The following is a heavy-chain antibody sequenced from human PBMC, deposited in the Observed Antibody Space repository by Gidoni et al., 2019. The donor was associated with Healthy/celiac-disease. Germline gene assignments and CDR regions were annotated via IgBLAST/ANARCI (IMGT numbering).Heavy chain of an antibody. D-gene: IGHD2-15*01. CDR2: IYWNDDK. J-gene: IGHJ4*02. CDR1: GFSLSTSGVG. Sequence: QITLKESGPTLVKPTQTLTLTCPFSGFSLSTSGVGVGWIRQPPGKALEWLALIYWNDDKRYSPSLKSRLTITKDTSKNQVVLTMTNMDPVDTATYYCAHEDCSGGSCYPDYWGQGTLVTVSS. V-gene: IGHV2-5*01. CDR3: AHEDCSGGSCYPDY.